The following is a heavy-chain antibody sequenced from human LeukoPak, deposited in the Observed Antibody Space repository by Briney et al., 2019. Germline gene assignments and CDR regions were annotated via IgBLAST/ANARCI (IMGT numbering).Heavy chain of an antibody. CDR2: TFYRSKWFN. Sequence: SQTLSLTCAISGDSVSTNSAAWNWIRQSPSRGLEWLGRTFYRSKWFNEYALSVKSRISIESDTSKNQFSLHLNSVTPEDTAVYYCARLRLPTNFFDYLGQGALVTVSS. V-gene: IGHV6-1*01. J-gene: IGHJ4*02. CDR3: ARLRLPTNFFDY. CDR1: GDSVSTNSAA.